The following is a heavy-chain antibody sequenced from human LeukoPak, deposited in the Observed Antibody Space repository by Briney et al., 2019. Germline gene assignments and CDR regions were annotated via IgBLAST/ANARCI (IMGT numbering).Heavy chain of an antibody. Sequence: PGGSLRLSCAASGFTFSSYSMNWVRQPPGRGLEWVSYITSSSSTIYYADSVKGRFTISRDNAKNSLYLQMNSLRDEDAAVYYCARGAAGMAYFDYWGQGTLVTVSS. V-gene: IGHV3-48*02. J-gene: IGHJ4*02. CDR3: ARGAAGMAYFDY. D-gene: IGHD5-18*01. CDR2: ITSSSSTI. CDR1: GFTFSSYS.